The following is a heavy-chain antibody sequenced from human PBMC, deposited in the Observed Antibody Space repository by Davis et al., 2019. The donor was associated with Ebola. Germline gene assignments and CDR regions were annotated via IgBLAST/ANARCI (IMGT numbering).Heavy chain of an antibody. Sequence: PSETLSLTCAVYGGSFSGYYWSWIRQPPGKGLEWIGEINHSGSTNYNPSLKSRVTMSVDTSKNQFSLKLSSVTAADTAVYYCARDGSFGYGDYVVSYYYGMDVWGQGTTVTVSS. J-gene: IGHJ6*02. CDR1: GGSFSGYY. V-gene: IGHV4-34*01. CDR2: INHSGST. D-gene: IGHD4-17*01. CDR3: ARDGSFGYGDYVVSYYYGMDV.